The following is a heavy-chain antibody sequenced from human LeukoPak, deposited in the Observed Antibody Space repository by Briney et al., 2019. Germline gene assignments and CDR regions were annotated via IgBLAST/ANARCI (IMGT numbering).Heavy chain of an antibody. CDR1: GFIFGDYV. Sequence: GSLRLSCRGSGFIFGDYVMSWVRQAPGKRPEWVGFIRSKAYGGTTEYAASVKGRFTISRDDSKSIAYLQMNSLKAEDTAVYYCPCADYITEGYYYYYGMDVWGQGTTVTVSS. J-gene: IGHJ6*02. CDR2: IRSKAYGGTT. D-gene: IGHD4/OR15-4a*01. CDR3: PCADYITEGYYYYYGMDV. V-gene: IGHV3-49*04.